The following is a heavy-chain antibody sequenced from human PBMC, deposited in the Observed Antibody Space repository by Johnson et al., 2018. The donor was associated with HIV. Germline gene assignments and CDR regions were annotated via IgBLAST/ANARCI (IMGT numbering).Heavy chain of an antibody. V-gene: IGHV3-53*01. D-gene: IGHD3-9*01. Sequence: VQLVESGGGLIQPGGSLRLSCAASGFTVSSNYMSWVRQAPGKGLEWVSVIYSGGSTYYADSVKGRFTISRDNSKNTLYRQMNSLRAEDTAVYYCAREGVAVRYIDDAFDIWGQGTMVTVSS. CDR1: GFTVSSNY. CDR2: IYSGGST. J-gene: IGHJ3*02. CDR3: AREGVAVRYIDDAFDI.